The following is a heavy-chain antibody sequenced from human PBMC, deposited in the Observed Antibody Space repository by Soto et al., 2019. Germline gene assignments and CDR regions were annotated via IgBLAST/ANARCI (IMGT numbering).Heavy chain of an antibody. CDR3: AREDPAISGWYVAVDY. D-gene: IGHD6-19*01. CDR2: ISAYNGNT. J-gene: IGHJ4*02. V-gene: IGHV1-18*01. Sequence: QVQLVQSGAEVKKPGASVKVSCKASGYTFTSYGISWVRQAPGQGLECMGWISAYNGNTNYAQKLQGRVTMTTDTSTSTAYMEPRSLRADDTAVYYCAREDPAISGWYVAVDYWGQGTLVTVSS. CDR1: GYTFTSYG.